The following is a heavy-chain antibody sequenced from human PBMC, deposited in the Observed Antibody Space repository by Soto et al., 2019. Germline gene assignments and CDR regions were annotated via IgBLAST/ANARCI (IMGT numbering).Heavy chain of an antibody. V-gene: IGHV4-34*01. CDR3: ARRGSWSNGWGSNYIWFDL. CDR2: INDRGST. D-gene: IGHD1-26*01. J-gene: IGHJ5*02. CDR1: GGSFSGYF. Sequence: QVQLQQWGAGLLKPSETLSLTCAVYGGSFSGYFWNWIRQPPGKGLEWIGEINDRGSTTYNPSLKSRVTISGDTSKNQFSLKLSSVTAADTAVYYCARRGSWSNGWGSNYIWFDLWGQGTLVTVSS.